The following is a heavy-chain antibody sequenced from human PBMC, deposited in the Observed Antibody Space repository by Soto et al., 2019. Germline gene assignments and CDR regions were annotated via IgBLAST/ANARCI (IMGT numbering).Heavy chain of an antibody. CDR1: GVSINSADFC. Sequence: SETLSLTCTVSGVSINSADFCWSWIRQAPGKGLEWIGYIYHTGSSQHHPSLRGRVDISMDTSKNQFSLELRSVTAADTAMYYCAREVLDTTVDYYFDSWGQGGMVTVSS. D-gene: IGHD4-17*01. V-gene: IGHV4-30-4*01. J-gene: IGHJ4*02. CDR3: AREVLDTTVDYYFDS. CDR2: IYHTGSS.